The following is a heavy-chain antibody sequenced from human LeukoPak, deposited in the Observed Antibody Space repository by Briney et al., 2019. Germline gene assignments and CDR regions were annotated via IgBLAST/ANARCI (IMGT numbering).Heavy chain of an antibody. CDR3: ARVGDGTFDI. CDR2: IYYSGNT. CDR1: GGSISGYY. V-gene: IGHV4-59*01. Sequence: SETLSLTCTVSGGSISGYYWSWIRQPPGKGLEWIGYIYYSGNTNYNPSLKSRVTMSIDTSKNHFSLRLNSVTAADTAVYYCARVGDGTFDIWGRGTVVIVSS. J-gene: IGHJ3*02. D-gene: IGHD3-16*01.